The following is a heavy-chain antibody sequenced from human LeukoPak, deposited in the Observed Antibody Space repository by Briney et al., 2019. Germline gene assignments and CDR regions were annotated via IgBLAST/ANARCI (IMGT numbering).Heavy chain of an antibody. D-gene: IGHD3-9*01. Sequence: SETLSLTCTVSGGSISSYYWSWIRQPPGKGLEWIGYIYYSGSTNYNPSLKSRVTISIDTSKNQFSLKLSSVTAADTAVYYCARARYVNSFYAFDIWGQGTLVTVSS. CDR3: ARARYVNSFYAFDI. V-gene: IGHV4-59*08. J-gene: IGHJ3*02. CDR1: GGSISSYY. CDR2: IYYSGST.